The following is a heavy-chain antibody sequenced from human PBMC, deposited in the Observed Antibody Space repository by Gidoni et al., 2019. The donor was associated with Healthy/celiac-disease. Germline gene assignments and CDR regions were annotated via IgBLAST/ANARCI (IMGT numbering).Heavy chain of an antibody. CDR1: GFTFSSYA. D-gene: IGHD2-15*01. CDR3: AKDGGPSVVVVAATSAFDI. Sequence: EVQLLESGGGLVQPGGSLRLSCAASGFTFSSYAMSWVRQAPGKGLEWVSAISGSGGSTYYADSVKGRFTISRDNSKNTLYLQMNSLRAEDTAVYYCAKDGGPSVVVVAATSAFDIWGQGTMVTVSS. J-gene: IGHJ3*02. V-gene: IGHV3-23*01. CDR2: ISGSGGST.